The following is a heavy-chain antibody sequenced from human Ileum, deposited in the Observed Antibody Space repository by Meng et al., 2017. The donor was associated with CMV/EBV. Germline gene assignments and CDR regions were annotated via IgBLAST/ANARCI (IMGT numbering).Heavy chain of an antibody. CDR2: IYTSGST. D-gene: IGHD4-11*01. V-gene: IGHV4-61*02. CDR3: ARDRENDYYFDL. J-gene: IGHJ2*01. CDR1: GASISIGSYY. Sequence: VKMQESGPGLVNPSQTLSLTCTVSGASISIGSYYWSWIRQPAGKGLEWIGRIYTSGSTSYNPSLKSRITISLDTSKNQFSLKLNSVTAADTAVYFCARDRENDYYFDLWGRGTLVTVSS.